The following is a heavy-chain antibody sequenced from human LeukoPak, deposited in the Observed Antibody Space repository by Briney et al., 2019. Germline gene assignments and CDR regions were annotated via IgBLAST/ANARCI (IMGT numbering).Heavy chain of an antibody. Sequence: PSETLSLTCTVSGGSISSYYWSWIRQPPGKGLEWIGYIYYSGSTNYNPSLKSRVTMSVDTSKNQFSLKLSSVTAADTAVYYCARDQLRYGDYDYWGQGTLVTVSS. V-gene: IGHV4-59*12. CDR1: GGSISSYY. CDR3: ARDQLRYGDYDY. J-gene: IGHJ4*02. D-gene: IGHD4-17*01. CDR2: IYYSGST.